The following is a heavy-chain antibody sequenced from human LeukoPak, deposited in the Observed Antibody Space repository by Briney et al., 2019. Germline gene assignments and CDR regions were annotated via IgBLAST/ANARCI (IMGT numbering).Heavy chain of an antibody. D-gene: IGHD2-2*01. Sequence: ASVKVSCKASGYTFTSYGISLVRQAPGQGLEWMGWISAYNGNTNYAQKLQGRVTMTTDTSTSTAYMELRSLRSDDTAVYYCARRRYQLHIEDYWGQGTLVTVSS. CDR1: GYTFTSYG. CDR3: ARRRYQLHIEDY. CDR2: ISAYNGNT. V-gene: IGHV1-18*01. J-gene: IGHJ4*02.